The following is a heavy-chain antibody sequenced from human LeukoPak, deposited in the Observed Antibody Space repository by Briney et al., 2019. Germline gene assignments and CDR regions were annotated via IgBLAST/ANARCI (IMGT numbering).Heavy chain of an antibody. J-gene: IGHJ6*02. CDR3: ARIHYDFWSGYYPDYYYYGMDV. D-gene: IGHD3-3*01. CDR2: IIPIFGTA. Sequence: SVKVSCTASGGTFSSYAISWVRQAPGQGLEWMGGIIPIFGTANYAQKFQGRVTITADESTSTAYMELSSLRSEDTAVYYCARIHYDFWSGYYPDYYYYGMDVWGQGTTVTVSS. V-gene: IGHV1-69*01. CDR1: GGTFSSYA.